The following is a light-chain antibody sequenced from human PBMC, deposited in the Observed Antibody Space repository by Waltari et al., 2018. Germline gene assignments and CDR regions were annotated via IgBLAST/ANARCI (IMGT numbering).Light chain of an antibody. V-gene: IGLV2-14*03. CDR1: SSDVGGYNY. CDR2: DVS. J-gene: IGLJ1*01. CDR3: SSYTIRSTYV. Sequence: QSALTQPASVSGSPGQSITISCTGTSSDVGGYNYVSCYQQHPGKAPKLIISDVSNRPSGVSSRFSGSKSGNTASLTISGLQAEDEADYYCSSYTIRSTYVFGIGTKVTVL.